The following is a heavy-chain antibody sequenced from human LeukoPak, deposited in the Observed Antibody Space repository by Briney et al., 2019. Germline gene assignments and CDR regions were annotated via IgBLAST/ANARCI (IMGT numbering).Heavy chain of an antibody. D-gene: IGHD3-10*01. CDR2: IYYSGST. Sequence: SETLSLTCTVSGGSISSYYWSWIRQPPGKGLEWIGYIYYSGSTNYNPSLKSRVTISVDTSKNQFSLRLRSVTAADTAVYYCARRVQYYYGSGSYPYMDVWGKGTTVTVSS. J-gene: IGHJ6*03. CDR3: ARRVQYYYGSGSYPYMDV. CDR1: GGSISSYY. V-gene: IGHV4-59*01.